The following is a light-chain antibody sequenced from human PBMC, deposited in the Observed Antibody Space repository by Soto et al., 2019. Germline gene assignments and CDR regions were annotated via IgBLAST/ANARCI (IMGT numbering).Light chain of an antibody. J-gene: IGLJ3*02. CDR1: SSDIGSNNY. CDR2: EVS. V-gene: IGLV2-14*01. Sequence: QSVLTQPASVPGSPGQSITISCTGTSSDIGSNNYVSWYQQHPGKAPKLMIYEVSNRPSGVSNHFSGSKSGNTASLTISGLQAEDEAVYYCSSYTTTTRLFGGGTNLTVL. CDR3: SSYTTTTRL.